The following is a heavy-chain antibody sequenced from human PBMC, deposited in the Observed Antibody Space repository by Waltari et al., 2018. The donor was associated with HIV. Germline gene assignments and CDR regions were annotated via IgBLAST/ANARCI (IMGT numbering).Heavy chain of an antibody. CDR3: TTGLLYKRY. D-gene: IGHD1-20*01. CDR1: GFTFSNAW. CDR2: IKSKPDGGTT. Sequence: EVQLVESGGGLVKPGGSLRLSCAGSGFTFSNAWMRWVRQTPEKGLEWVGRIKSKPDGGTTDYAAPVKGRFTISRDDSKNTLYLQMVSLKTEDTAVYYCTTGLLYKRYWGQGTLVTVSS. V-gene: IGHV3-15*01. J-gene: IGHJ4*02.